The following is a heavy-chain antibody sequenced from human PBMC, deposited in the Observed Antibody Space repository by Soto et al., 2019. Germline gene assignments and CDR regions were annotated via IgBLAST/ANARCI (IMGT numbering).Heavy chain of an antibody. V-gene: IGHV3-48*02. CDR2: ISSSSSTI. D-gene: IGHD6-13*01. J-gene: IGHJ5*02. CDR1: GFTFSSYS. Sequence: GGSLRLSCAASGFTFSSYSMNWVRQAPGKGLEWVSYISSSSSTIYYADSVKGRFTISRDNAKNSLYLQMNSLRDEDTAVYYCARVGQQLVRARNGFDPWGQGTLVTVSS. CDR3: ARVGQQLVRARNGFDP.